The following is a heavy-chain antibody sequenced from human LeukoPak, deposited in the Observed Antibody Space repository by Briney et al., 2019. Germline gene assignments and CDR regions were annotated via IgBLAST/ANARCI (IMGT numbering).Heavy chain of an antibody. CDR2: ISWDGGST. V-gene: IGHV3-43*01. J-gene: IGHJ6*03. D-gene: IGHD5-12*01. Sequence: GGSLRLSCAAYGFTFDDYTMHWVRHAPGKGLEWVSLISWDGGSTYYADSVKGRFTLSRDNNKNSLYLQMNSLRAEDTAVYYCAREHSGYDFPGRDYYYMDVWGKGTTVTVSS. CDR3: AREHSGYDFPGRDYYYMDV. CDR1: GFTFDDYT.